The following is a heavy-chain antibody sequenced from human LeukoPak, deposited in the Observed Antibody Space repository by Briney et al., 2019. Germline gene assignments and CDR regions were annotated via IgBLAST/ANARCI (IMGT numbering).Heavy chain of an antibody. CDR3: ARDRNLHDFWTITYYYRAGMDV. CDR2: MNPNSGNT. D-gene: IGHD3-3*01. J-gene: IGHJ6*02. CDR1: GYTFTSYD. Sequence: ASVKVSCKASGYTFTSYDINWVRQATGQGLEWMGWMNPNSGNTGYAQKFQSRVTMTRNTSISTAYMELSSLRSEDTAVYYCARDRNLHDFWTITYYYRAGMDVWGQGTTVAVSS. V-gene: IGHV1-8*01.